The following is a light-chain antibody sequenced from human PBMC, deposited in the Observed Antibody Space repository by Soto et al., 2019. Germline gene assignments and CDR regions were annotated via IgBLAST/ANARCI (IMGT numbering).Light chain of an antibody. CDR1: QSVSSS. Sequence: EIVLTQSPGTLSLSPGERATLYCRASQSVSSSLVWYQQKLGQAPRLLIYAASNRATGIPDRFSGSGSGTDFTLTISRLEPEDFAVYYCQQYGNSPITFGQGTRLEIK. CDR3: QQYGNSPIT. J-gene: IGKJ5*01. CDR2: AAS. V-gene: IGKV3-20*01.